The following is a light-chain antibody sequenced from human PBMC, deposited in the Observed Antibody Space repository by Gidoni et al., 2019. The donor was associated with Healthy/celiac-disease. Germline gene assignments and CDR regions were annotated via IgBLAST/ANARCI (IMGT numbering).Light chain of an antibody. Sequence: QSALTQPASVSGSPGQSITISCTGTSSDVGGYNSVSWYQQHPGKAPKLMIYEVSNRPSGVPDRFSGSKSGNTASLTISGLQAEDEADYYCSSYTSSSTPVVFGGGTKLTVL. V-gene: IGLV2-14*01. CDR1: SSDVGGYNS. CDR2: EVS. J-gene: IGLJ2*01. CDR3: SSYTSSSTPVV.